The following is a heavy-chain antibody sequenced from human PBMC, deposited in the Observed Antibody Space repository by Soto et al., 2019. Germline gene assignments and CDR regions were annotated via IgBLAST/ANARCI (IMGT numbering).Heavy chain of an antibody. CDR1: GFTVSSNY. J-gene: IGHJ3*02. V-gene: IGHV3-53*04. CDR3: ARVAAWAVAGITPDAFDI. D-gene: IGHD6-19*01. CDR2: IYSGGST. Sequence: PGGSLRLSCAASGFTVSSNYMSWVRQAPGKGLEWVSVIYSGGSTYYADSVKGRFTISRHNSKNTLYLQMNSLRAEDTAVYYCARVAAWAVAGITPDAFDIWGQGTMVTVS.